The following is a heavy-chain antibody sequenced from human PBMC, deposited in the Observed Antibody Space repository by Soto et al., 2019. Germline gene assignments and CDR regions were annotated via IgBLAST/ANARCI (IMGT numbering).Heavy chain of an antibody. V-gene: IGHV4-39*01. CDR3: ATLTGDILDY. J-gene: IGHJ4*02. CDR2: IYYSGST. CDR1: GGSISSSSYY. D-gene: IGHD7-27*01. Sequence: SETLSLTCTVSGGSISSSSYYWGWIRQPPGKGLEWIGSIYYSGSTYYNPSLKSRVTISVDTSKNQFSLKLSSVTAADTAVYYCATLTGDILDYWGQGTLVTVSS.